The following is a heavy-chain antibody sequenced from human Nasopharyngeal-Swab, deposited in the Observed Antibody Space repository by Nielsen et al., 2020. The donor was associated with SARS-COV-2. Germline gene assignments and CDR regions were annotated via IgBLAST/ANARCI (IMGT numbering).Heavy chain of an antibody. CDR3: ATSRGGGAYNYVLDY. Sequence: GGSLRLSCADSGFTFSNYWTSWVRQAPGKGLEWVANIREDGSAKYYADSVKGRFTISRDNSNNTLSLQMNGLRAEDTAVYYCATSRGGGAYNYVLDYWGQGTLVTVSS. J-gene: IGHJ4*02. CDR2: IREDGSAK. CDR1: GFTFSNYW. V-gene: IGHV3-7*01. D-gene: IGHD3-16*01.